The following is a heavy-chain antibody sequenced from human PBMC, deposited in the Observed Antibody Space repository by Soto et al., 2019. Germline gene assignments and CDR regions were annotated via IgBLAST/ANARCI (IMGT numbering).Heavy chain of an antibody. CDR2: INSDGSST. Sequence: PGGSLRLSCAASGFTFSSYWMHWVRQAPGKGLVWVSRINSDGSSTSYADSVKGRFTISRDNAKNTLYLQMNSLRAEDTAVYYCARDLASSCWFYSYYYGMDVWGQGTTVTVSS. CDR1: GFTFSSYW. J-gene: IGHJ6*02. D-gene: IGHD6-13*01. CDR3: ARDLASSCWFYSYYYGMDV. V-gene: IGHV3-74*01.